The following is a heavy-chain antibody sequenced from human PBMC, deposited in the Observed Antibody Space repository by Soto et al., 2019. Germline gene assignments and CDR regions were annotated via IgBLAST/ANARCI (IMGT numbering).Heavy chain of an antibody. Sequence: GGSLRLSCAASGFTFSSYAMSWVRQAPGKGLEWVSAISGSGGSTYYADSVKGRFTISRDNSKNTLYLQMNSLRAEDTAVYYCAKQIVGSGYGPYYYYGMDVWGQGTTVTVSS. J-gene: IGHJ6*02. CDR3: AKQIVGSGYGPYYYYGMDV. CDR1: GFTFSSYA. CDR2: ISGSGGST. D-gene: IGHD3-3*01. V-gene: IGHV3-23*01.